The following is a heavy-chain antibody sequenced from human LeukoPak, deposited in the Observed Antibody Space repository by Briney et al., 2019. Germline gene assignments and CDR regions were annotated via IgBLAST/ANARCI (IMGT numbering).Heavy chain of an antibody. V-gene: IGHV3-7*01. D-gene: IGHD3-10*01. CDR3: ARDRAGSYSGFDY. Sequence: GGSLRLSCAASGFTFSSYWMSWVRQAPGKGLEWVANIKQDGSEKYYVDSVEGRFTISRDSAKNSLYLQMNSLRAEDTAVHYCARDRAGSYSGFDYWGQGTLVTVSS. CDR1: GFTFSSYW. CDR2: IKQDGSEK. J-gene: IGHJ4*02.